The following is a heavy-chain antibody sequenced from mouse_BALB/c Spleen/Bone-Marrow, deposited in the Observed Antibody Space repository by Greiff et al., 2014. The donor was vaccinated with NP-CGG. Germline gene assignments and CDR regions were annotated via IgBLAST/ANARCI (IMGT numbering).Heavy chain of an antibody. CDR1: GYTFTDYW. D-gene: IGHD1-1*01. CDR3: ARRYGSLWYFDV. CDR2: INPSSGYT. Sequence: QVQLQQSGAELAKPGASVKMSCKASGYTFTDYWMHWVKQRPGQGLEWIGYINPSSGYTEYNQKSKDKATLTADKSSSTAYMQLNILTSEDSAVYYCARRYGSLWYFDVWGAGTTVTVSS. J-gene: IGHJ1*01. V-gene: IGHV1-7*01.